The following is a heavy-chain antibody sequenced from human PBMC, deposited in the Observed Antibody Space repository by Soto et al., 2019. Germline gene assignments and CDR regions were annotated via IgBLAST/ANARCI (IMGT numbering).Heavy chain of an antibody. J-gene: IGHJ4*02. V-gene: IGHV3-73*01. D-gene: IGHD2-2*01. CDR2: IRSKANSYAT. CDR3: TRHADLGYCSSTTCYDFDY. Sequence: EVQLVESGGGLVQPGESLKLSCAASGLTFSGSAMHWVRQASGKGLEWVGRIRSKANSYATEYAASVKGRFTISRDDYKNTAYLQMNSLKTEDTAVYYCTRHADLGYCSSTTCYDFDYWGQGTLVTVSS. CDR1: GLTFSGSA.